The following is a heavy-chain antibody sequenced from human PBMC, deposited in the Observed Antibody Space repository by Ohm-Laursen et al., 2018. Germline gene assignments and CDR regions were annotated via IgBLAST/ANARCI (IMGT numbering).Heavy chain of an antibody. CDR2: IYTSGST. D-gene: IGHD3-3*01. CDR3: AREYPDFWSGYNDY. CDR1: GGSISSYY. Sequence: SDTLSLICTVSGGSISSYYWSWIRQPAGKGLEWIGRIYTSGSTNYNPSLKSRVTMSVDTSKNQFSLKLSSVTAADTAVYYCAREYPDFWSGYNDYWGQGTLVTVSS. V-gene: IGHV4-4*07. J-gene: IGHJ4*02.